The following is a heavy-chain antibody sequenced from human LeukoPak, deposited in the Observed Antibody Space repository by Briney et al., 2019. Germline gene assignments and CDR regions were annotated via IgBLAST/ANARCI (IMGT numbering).Heavy chain of an antibody. J-gene: IGHJ1*01. D-gene: IGHD3-3*01. CDR3: ARAVNIRVEY. Sequence: SETLSLTCAVSGASVSSSSYYWVWIRQPPGGGLEWVGSLYHSGDTYYSPSLKSRVTISVDTSRNQVSLRLTSVTAADTALYYYARAVNIRVEYWGQGSLVTVSS. V-gene: IGHV4-39*07. CDR1: GASVSSSSYY. CDR2: LYHSGDT.